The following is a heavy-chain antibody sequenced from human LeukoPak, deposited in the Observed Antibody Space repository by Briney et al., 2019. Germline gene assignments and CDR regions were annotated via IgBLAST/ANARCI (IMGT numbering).Heavy chain of an antibody. J-gene: IGHJ2*01. Sequence: SETLSLTYTVSDGSISPYYWSWIRQSPGKGLEWIGYIYDYASTSYNPSLHSRVSISMDTSKNQFSLQLTSVTAADTAIYFCARHSMRQRVSIYWYFDLWGRGILVSVSS. CDR3: ARHSMRQRVSIYWYFDL. V-gene: IGHV4-59*08. CDR2: IYDYAST. CDR1: DGSISPYY. D-gene: IGHD6-6*01.